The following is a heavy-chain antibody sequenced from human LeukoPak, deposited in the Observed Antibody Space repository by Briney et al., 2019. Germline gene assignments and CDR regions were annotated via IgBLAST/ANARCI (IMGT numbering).Heavy chain of an antibody. J-gene: IGHJ4*02. D-gene: IGHD3-9*01. CDR2: IYYSGST. Sequence: SXTLSLTCTVSGGSISSYYWSWIRQPPGKGLEWIGYIYYSGSTNYNPSLKRRVTISVDKSKKQFSLKLSSVTAADTAVYYCARGSYDILTGYYYYFDYWGQGTLVTVSS. V-gene: IGHV4-59*01. CDR3: ARGSYDILTGYYYYFDY. CDR1: GGSISSYY.